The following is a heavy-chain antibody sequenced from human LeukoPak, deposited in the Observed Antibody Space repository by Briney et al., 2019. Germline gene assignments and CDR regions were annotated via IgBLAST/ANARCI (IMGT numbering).Heavy chain of an antibody. D-gene: IGHD5-12*01. J-gene: IGHJ4*02. CDR3: ARDRTDIVATSHFDY. CDR2: IYYTGNT. CDR1: GGSISSSSYY. V-gene: IGHV4-39*07. Sequence: SETLSLTCTVSGGSISSSSYYWGWIRQPPGKGLEWIGTIYYTGNTYYNPSLKSRVTISVDTSKNQFSLKLSSVTAADTAVYYCARDRTDIVATSHFDYWGQGTLVTVSS.